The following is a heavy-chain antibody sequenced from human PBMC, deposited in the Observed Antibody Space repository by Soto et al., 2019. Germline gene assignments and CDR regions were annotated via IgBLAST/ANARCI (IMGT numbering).Heavy chain of an antibody. CDR3: ARDEDSSGYWAASPDF. CDR2: ISTYTGST. J-gene: IGHJ4*02. V-gene: IGHV1-18*01. CDR1: GYTFTSYS. D-gene: IGHD3-22*01. Sequence: ASVKVSCKASGYTFTSYSLSWVRQAPGQGLEWMGWISTYTGSTNYAQKFQGRVTMTRDTSTSTAYMEIRSLRSDDTAVYYCARDEDSSGYWAASPDFWGQGTLVTVSS.